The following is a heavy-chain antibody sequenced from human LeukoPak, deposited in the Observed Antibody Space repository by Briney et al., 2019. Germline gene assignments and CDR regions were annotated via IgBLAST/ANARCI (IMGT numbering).Heavy chain of an antibody. Sequence: ASVKVSCKASGYTFTSYDTDWVRQATGQGLEWMGRMKPSSGNTGYAQKFQGRVTMTRNTSISTAYMELTSLRSEDTAVYYCARAGNYDILTGYHPDYWGQGTLVTVSS. CDR1: GYTFTSYD. J-gene: IGHJ4*02. CDR3: ARAGNYDILTGYHPDY. CDR2: MKPSSGNT. D-gene: IGHD3-9*01. V-gene: IGHV1-8*01.